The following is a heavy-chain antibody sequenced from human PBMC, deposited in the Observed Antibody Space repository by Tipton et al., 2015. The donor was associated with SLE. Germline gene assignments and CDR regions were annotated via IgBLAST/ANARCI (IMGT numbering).Heavy chain of an antibody. V-gene: IGHV3-9*01. CDR3: ARDPGSGWYRID. J-gene: IGHJ3*01. CDR2: ISWNSGSI. Sequence: SLRLSCAASGFTFDDYAMHWVRQAPGKGLEWVSGISWNSGSIGYADSVKGRFTISRDNAKNSLYLQMNSLRAEDTAVYYCARDPGSGWYRIDWGQGTMATVSS. D-gene: IGHD6-19*01. CDR1: GFTFDDYA.